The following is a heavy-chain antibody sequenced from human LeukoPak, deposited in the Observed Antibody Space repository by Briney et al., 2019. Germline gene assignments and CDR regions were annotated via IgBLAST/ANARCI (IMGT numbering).Heavy chain of an antibody. J-gene: IGHJ5*02. D-gene: IGHD2-2*01. CDR1: GGTFSSYA. CDR3: ARDARHRYCGSTSCYRGWFYP. V-gene: IGHV1-69*06. CDR2: IIPIFGTA. Sequence: SVKVSCKASGGTFSSYAISWVRQAPGQGLEWMGGIIPIFGTANYAQKFQGRVTITADKSTSTAYMELSSLRSEDAAVYYCARDARHRYCGSTSCYRGWFYPWGQGTLVTVSS.